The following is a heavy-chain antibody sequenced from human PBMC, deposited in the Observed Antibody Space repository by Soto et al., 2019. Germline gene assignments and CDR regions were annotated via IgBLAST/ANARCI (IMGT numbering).Heavy chain of an antibody. CDR3: ATAALDFDY. Sequence: VASVKVSCKVSGYSITELSMHSERQAPGKGHEWMGGFDPEDGETIYAQKFQGRVTMTEDTSTDTAYMELSSLRSEDTSVYYCATAALDFDYWGQGTLVTVSS. CDR2: FDPEDGET. J-gene: IGHJ4*02. CDR1: GYSITELS. V-gene: IGHV1-24*01.